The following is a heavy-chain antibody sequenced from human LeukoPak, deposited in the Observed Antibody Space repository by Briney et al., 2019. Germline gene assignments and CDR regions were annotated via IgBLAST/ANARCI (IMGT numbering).Heavy chain of an antibody. V-gene: IGHV1-8*01. Sequence: ASVKVSCKASGYTFTSYDINWVRQATGQGLEWMGWMNPNSGNTGYAQKFQGRVTVTRNTSISTAYMELSSLRSEDTAVYYCARGYRGRSGSYAYYYYYMDVWGKGTTVTVSS. D-gene: IGHD1-26*01. CDR3: ARGYRGRSGSYAYYYYYMDV. J-gene: IGHJ6*03. CDR1: GYTFTSYD. CDR2: MNPNSGNT.